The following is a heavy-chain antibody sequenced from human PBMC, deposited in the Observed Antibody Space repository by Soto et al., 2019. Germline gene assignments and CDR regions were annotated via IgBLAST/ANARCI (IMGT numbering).Heavy chain of an antibody. CDR2: ISDDGSKK. Sequence: QVQLVESGGGVVQPGRSLRLSCAASGFTFSNYGMHWVRQAPGKGLEWVAVISDDGSKKYYAESVRGRLTISRDNSKNTLHLQMNSLRPEDTAVYYCADEVGLDYWGQGTLVTVSS. CDR1: GFTFSNYG. J-gene: IGHJ4*02. CDR3: ADEVGLDY. D-gene: IGHD2-15*01. V-gene: IGHV3-30*18.